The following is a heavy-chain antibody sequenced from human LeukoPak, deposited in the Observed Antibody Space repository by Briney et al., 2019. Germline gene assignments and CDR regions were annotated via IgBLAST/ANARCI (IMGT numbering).Heavy chain of an antibody. CDR1: RFTFSTYW. Sequence: GGFLRLSCAASRFTFSTYWMHCVRQAPGKGLVWVSRINSDGSSTGYADSVKGRFTISRDNAKNTLYLQMNSLRAEDTALYYCAKEPGYSYGALDYWGQGTLVTVSS. CDR3: AKEPGYSYGALDY. J-gene: IGHJ4*02. CDR2: INSDGSST. D-gene: IGHD5-18*01. V-gene: IGHV3-74*01.